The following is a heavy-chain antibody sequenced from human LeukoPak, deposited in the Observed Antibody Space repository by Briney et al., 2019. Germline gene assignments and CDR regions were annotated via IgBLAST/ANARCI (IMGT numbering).Heavy chain of an antibody. V-gene: IGHV1-24*01. CDR1: GYTLTELS. CDR2: FDPEDGET. J-gene: IGHJ6*02. Sequence: ASVKVSCKVSGYTLTELSMHWVRQAPGKGLEWMGGFDPEDGETIYAQKFQGRVTMTEDTSTDTAYMELSSLRSEDTAVYYCGTGRSSWDYYYYYGMDVWGQGTTVTVSS. CDR3: GTGRSSWDYYYYYGMDV. D-gene: IGHD6-13*01.